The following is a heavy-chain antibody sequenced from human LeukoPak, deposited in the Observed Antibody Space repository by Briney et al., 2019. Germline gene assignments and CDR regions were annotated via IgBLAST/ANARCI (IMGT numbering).Heavy chain of an antibody. CDR1: GASISSYY. D-gene: IGHD7-27*01. CDR3: AREAPANWGSWSAGNFDY. Sequence: PSETLSLTCSVSGASISSYYWSWIRQPPGKALEWIGNIYYNGSTNYNPSPKSRVTISVDTSKNQFSLKLSSVTAADTAVYYCAREAPANWGSWSAGNFDYWGQGTLVTVSS. V-gene: IGHV4-59*01. CDR2: IYYNGST. J-gene: IGHJ4*02.